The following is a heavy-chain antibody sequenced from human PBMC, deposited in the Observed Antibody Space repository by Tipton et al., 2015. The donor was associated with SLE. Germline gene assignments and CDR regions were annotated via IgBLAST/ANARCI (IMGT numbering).Heavy chain of an antibody. V-gene: IGHV3-7*01. J-gene: IGHJ3*01. CDR1: GFTFSSYW. CDR2: IKQDGSEK. D-gene: IGHD6-13*01. CDR3: ANFSPQQLQTDAFDF. Sequence: GSLRLSCAASGFTFSSYWMSWVRQAPGKRLEWVANIKQDGSEKYYVGSVKGRFTISRDNAKNSLYLQMNSLRAEDTAVYYCANFSPQQLQTDAFDFWGQGTRVTVSS.